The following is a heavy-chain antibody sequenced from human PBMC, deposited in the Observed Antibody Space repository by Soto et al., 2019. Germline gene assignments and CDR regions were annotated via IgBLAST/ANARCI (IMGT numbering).Heavy chain of an antibody. CDR2: ISGSGGST. CDR1: GGTCISYA. Sequence: GGSLRLSCAASGGTCISYAMSWVRQATGKGLEWVSAISGSGGSTYYADSVKGRFTISRDNSKNTLYLQMNSLRAEDTAVYYCAKLIAAAGKTLGYFDYWGQGTLVTVSS. J-gene: IGHJ4*02. CDR3: AKLIAAAGKTLGYFDY. D-gene: IGHD6-13*01. V-gene: IGHV3-23*01.